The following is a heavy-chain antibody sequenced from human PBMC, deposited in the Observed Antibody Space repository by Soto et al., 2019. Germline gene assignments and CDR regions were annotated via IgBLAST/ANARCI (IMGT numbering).Heavy chain of an antibody. D-gene: IGHD5-12*01. CDR3: VKGATIELDFDY. J-gene: IGHJ4*02. CDR2: ISSNGGST. Sequence: GSLRLPCSASGFTFSSYAMHWFRQAPGKGLEYVSAISSNGGSTYYADSVKGRFTISRDNSKNTLYLQMGSLRAEDTAVYYCVKGATIELDFDYWGQGTLVTVSS. V-gene: IGHV3-64D*08. CDR1: GFTFSSYA.